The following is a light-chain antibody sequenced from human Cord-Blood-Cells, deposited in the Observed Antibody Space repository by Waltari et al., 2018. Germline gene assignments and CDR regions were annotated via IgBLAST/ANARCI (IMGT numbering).Light chain of an antibody. CDR2: GAS. Sequence: EIVMTQSPATLSVSPGERATLSCRASQSVSSNLAWYPQKPGQAPRLLIYGASTRATGIPARFSVSGSGTEFTLTISSLQSEDFAVYYCQQYNNWSPWTFGQGTKVEIK. V-gene: IGKV3-15*01. CDR1: QSVSSN. J-gene: IGKJ1*01. CDR3: QQYNNWSPWT.